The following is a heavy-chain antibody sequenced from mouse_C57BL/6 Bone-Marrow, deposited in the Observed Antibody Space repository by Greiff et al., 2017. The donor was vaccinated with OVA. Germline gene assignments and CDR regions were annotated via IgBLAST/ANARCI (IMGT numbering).Heavy chain of an antibody. Sequence: EVKLLESGGGLVQPGGSMKLSCAASGFTFSDAWMDWVRQSPEKGLEWVAEIRNKANNHATYYAESVKGRFTISRDDSKSSVYLQMNSLRAEDTGIYYCTSPNPRITTVVPYAMDYWGQGTSVTVSS. CDR3: TSPNPRITTVVPYAMDY. D-gene: IGHD1-1*01. V-gene: IGHV6-6*01. CDR1: GFTFSDAW. J-gene: IGHJ4*01. CDR2: IRNKANNHAT.